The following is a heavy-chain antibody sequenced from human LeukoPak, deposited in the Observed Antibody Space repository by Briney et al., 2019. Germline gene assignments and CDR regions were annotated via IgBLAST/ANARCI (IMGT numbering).Heavy chain of an antibody. Sequence: ASVKVSCKASGYTFTGYYMRWVRQAPGQGLEWMGWINPNSGGTNYAQKFQGWVTMTRDTSISTAYMELSRLRSDDTAVYYCARADYGDPIDAFDIWGQGTMVTVSS. CDR3: ARADYGDPIDAFDI. CDR2: INPNSGGT. V-gene: IGHV1-2*04. J-gene: IGHJ3*02. D-gene: IGHD4-17*01. CDR1: GYTFTGYY.